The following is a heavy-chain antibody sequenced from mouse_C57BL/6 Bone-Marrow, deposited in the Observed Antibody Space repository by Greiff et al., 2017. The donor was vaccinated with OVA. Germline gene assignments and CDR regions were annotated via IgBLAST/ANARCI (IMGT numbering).Heavy chain of an antibody. CDR3: ARGDYYGSSYYAMDY. D-gene: IGHD1-1*01. CDR1: GYTFTSYW. Sequence: QVQLKQPGAELVMPGASVKLSCKASGYTFTSYWMHWVKQRPGQGLEWIGEIDPSDSYTNYNQKFKGKSTLTVDKSSSTAYMQLSSLTSEDSAVYYCARGDYYGSSYYAMDYWGQGTSVTVSS. J-gene: IGHJ4*01. CDR2: IDPSDSYT. V-gene: IGHV1-69*01.